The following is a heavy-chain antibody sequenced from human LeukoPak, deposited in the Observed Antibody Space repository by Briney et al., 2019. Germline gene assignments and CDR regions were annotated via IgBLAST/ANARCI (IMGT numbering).Heavy chain of an antibody. CDR1: GGTFSSYA. J-gene: IGHJ4*02. D-gene: IGHD3-10*01. CDR3: ARVGGSYYIDY. V-gene: IGHV1-69*04. CDR2: IIPILGIA. Sequence: ASVKVSCKASGGTFSSYAISWVRQAPGQGLEWMGRIIPILGIANYAQKFQGRVTITADKSTSTACMELSSLRSEDTAVYYCARVGGSYYIDYWGQGTLVTVSS.